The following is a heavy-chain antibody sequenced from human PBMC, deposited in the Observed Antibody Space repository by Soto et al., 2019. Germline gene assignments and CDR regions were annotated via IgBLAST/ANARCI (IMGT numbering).Heavy chain of an antibody. CDR2: VYTSGSP. V-gene: IGHV4-39*07. J-gene: IGHJ5*02. CDR1: GGSISSGDYY. CDR3: VRASPNWFDP. Sequence: PSETLSLTCTVSGGSISSGDYYWSWIRQPPGKGLEWIGRVYTSGSPNYNPSLKSRVTMSVDTSKNQFSLKLNSVTAADTAVYYCVRASPNWFDPWGQGTLVTVSS.